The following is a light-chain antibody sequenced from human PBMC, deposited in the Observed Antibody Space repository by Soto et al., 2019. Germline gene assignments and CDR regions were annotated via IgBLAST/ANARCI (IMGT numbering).Light chain of an antibody. CDR3: QQYNSYSST. V-gene: IGKV1-5*01. CDR2: DAS. Sequence: DIQMTQSPSTLSASVGDRVTITCRASQSIGNWLAWYQQKPGKAPKLLIYDASSLESGVPSRFSGSGSGTELTLTISSLQPDDFATYYCQQYNSYSSTFGHGTKVEVK. CDR1: QSIGNW. J-gene: IGKJ1*01.